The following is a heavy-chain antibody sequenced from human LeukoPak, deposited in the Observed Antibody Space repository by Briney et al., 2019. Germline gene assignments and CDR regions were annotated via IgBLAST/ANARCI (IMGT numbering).Heavy chain of an antibody. J-gene: IGHJ4*02. V-gene: IGHV3-23*01. CDR1: GFTFSSYA. Sequence: PGGSLRLSCAASGFTFSSYAMSWVRQAPGKGLEWVSAISGSGGSTYYADSVKGRFTISRDNSKNTLYLQMNSLRAEDTAVYYCAKCSGDHVWGSSPPLFDYWGQGTLVTVSS. CDR2: ISGSGGST. D-gene: IGHD3-16*01. CDR3: AKCSGDHVWGSSPPLFDY.